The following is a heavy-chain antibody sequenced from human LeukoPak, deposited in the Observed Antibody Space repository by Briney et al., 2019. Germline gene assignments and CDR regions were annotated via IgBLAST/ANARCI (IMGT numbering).Heavy chain of an antibody. CDR3: ARVLNIVVVVAAQYNWFDP. J-gene: IGHJ5*02. D-gene: IGHD2-15*01. Sequence: PSETLSLTCAVYGGSFSGYYWSWIRQPPGKGLEWIGEINHSGSTNYNPSLRSRVTISVDTSKNQFSLKLSSVTAADTAVYYCARVLNIVVVVAAQYNWFDPWGQGTLVTVSS. CDR1: GGSFSGYY. CDR2: INHSGST. V-gene: IGHV4-34*01.